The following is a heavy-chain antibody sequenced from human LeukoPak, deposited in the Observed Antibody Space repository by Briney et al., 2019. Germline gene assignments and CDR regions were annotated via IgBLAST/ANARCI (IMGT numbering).Heavy chain of an antibody. CDR3: AKEWSYSTGVYYLDY. Sequence: PGGSLRLSCAASGFTFSDYGMHWVRQAPGKGLEWVSFIRSDGSYKYYADSVKGRFTISRDNSKNTLYLQMNSLRPEDTAVYYCAKEWSYSTGVYYLDYWGQGILVTVSS. V-gene: IGHV3-30*02. CDR2: IRSDGSYK. D-gene: IGHD2-8*02. CDR1: GFTFSDYG. J-gene: IGHJ4*02.